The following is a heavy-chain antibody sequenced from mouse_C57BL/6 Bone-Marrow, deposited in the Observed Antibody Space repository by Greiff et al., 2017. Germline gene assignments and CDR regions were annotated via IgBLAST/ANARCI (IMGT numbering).Heavy chain of an antibody. Sequence: VQLQQFGAELARPGASVKLSCKASGYTLTSYGISWVKQRNGQGLEWIGGIYPRSGNTYYNEKFKGKATLTADKSSSTAYMELRSLTSEDSAVYFCGGDAVDYWGQGTTLTGSS. CDR3: GGDAVDY. CDR1: GYTLTSYG. V-gene: IGHV1-81*01. J-gene: IGHJ2*01. D-gene: IGHD3-3*01. CDR2: IYPRSGNT.